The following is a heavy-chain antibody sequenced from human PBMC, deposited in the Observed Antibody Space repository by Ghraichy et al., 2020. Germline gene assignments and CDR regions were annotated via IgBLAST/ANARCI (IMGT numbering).Heavy chain of an antibody. CDR1: GGSISSTYHY. CDR2: IYYSGDT. CDR3: ANRVAVAVTGLNWFDP. J-gene: IGHJ5*02. Sequence: SQTLSLTCGVSGGSISSTYHYWGWIRESPGKGLEWIGSIYYSGDTYYNPSLKSRVTISVDTSKNQFSLKLSSVTAADTAVYYCANRVAVAVTGLNWFDPWGQGTLVTVSS. V-gene: IGHV4-39*01. D-gene: IGHD6-13*01.